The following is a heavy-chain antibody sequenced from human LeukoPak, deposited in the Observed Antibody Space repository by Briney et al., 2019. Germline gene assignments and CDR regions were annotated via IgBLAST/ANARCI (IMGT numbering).Heavy chain of an antibody. Sequence: GGSLRLSCAATGFRFSDYYMSWIGQAPGKGLEWVAYISSTGNSIFYADSVKGRFTISRDHAKNSLSLQLNSLRAEDTAVYYCAKRGIGYGYWFDHWGQGTLVTVSS. V-gene: IGHV3-11*01. CDR1: GFRFSDYY. D-gene: IGHD2-15*01. CDR3: AKRGIGYGYWFDH. CDR2: ISSTGNSI. J-gene: IGHJ5*02.